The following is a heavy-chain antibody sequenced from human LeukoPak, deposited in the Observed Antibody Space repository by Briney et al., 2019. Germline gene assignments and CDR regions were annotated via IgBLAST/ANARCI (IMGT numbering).Heavy chain of an antibody. D-gene: IGHD3-22*01. Sequence: SETLSLTCTVSGGSISSSSYYWGWIRQPPGKGLEWIGSIYYSGSTYYNPSLKSRVTISVDTSKNQFSLKLGSVTAADTAVYYCARVGPIEKRRTPSLNSSGHFDYWGQGTLVTVSS. CDR3: ARVGPIEKRRTPSLNSSGHFDY. V-gene: IGHV4-39*01. CDR1: GGSISSSSYY. CDR2: IYYSGST. J-gene: IGHJ4*02.